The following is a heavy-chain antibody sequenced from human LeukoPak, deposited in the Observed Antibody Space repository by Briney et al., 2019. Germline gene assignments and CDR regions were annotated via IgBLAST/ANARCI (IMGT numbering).Heavy chain of an antibody. CDR3: ARDLRGSNAY. V-gene: IGHV3-64*01. CDR2: ISSSGGST. Sequence: GGSLRLSCAASGCTFSRYAMHWVRQAPGKGLDYVSDISSSGGSTTYANAVKGRFTISRDNSNNTLYLQMGSLRVEDMAVYYCARDLRGSNAYWGQGTLVTVSS. CDR1: GCTFSRYA. D-gene: IGHD1-26*01. J-gene: IGHJ4*02.